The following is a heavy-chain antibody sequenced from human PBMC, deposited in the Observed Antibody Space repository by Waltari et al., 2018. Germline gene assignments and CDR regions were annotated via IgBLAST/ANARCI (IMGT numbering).Heavy chain of an antibody. CDR3: ARDLLGYFDL. Sequence: QVQLVQSGAEVKKPGSSVKVSCKASGGTFSSYAISWVRQAPGQGLEWMGKIIPILGIANDEQKFQGRVTSTADKSTSTAYMELSSLRSEDTAVYYCARDLLGYFDLWGRGTLVTVSS. CDR2: IIPILGIA. V-gene: IGHV1-69*04. J-gene: IGHJ2*01. CDR1: GGTFSSYA.